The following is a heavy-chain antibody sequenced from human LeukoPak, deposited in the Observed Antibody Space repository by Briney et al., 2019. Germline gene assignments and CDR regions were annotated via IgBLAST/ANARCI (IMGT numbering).Heavy chain of an antibody. CDR1: EFIFSSYV. V-gene: IGHV3-23*01. CDR2: ISGSGDIT. D-gene: IGHD1-1*01. J-gene: IGHJ3*02. CDR3: AKTTGVERGAFDI. Sequence: HSGGSLRLSCAASEFIFSSYVMSWVRQAPGKGLEWVSSISGSGDITYYADSVKGRFTISRDNSKNTLYLQMNSLRAEDTAVYYCAKTTGVERGAFDIWGQGTMVTVSS.